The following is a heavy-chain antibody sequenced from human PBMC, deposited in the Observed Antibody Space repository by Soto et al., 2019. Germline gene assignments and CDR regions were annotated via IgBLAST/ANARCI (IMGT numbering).Heavy chain of an antibody. Sequence: QVQLVQSGAEVKKPGSSVKVSCKAPGGTFSSYAISWVRQAPGQGLEWMGGIIPIFGTANYAQKFQGRVTITADESTSTGYMELSSLRSEDTAGYYCARSQGGSSSLDIYYYYYYGMDVWGQGTKVTVSS. D-gene: IGHD2-15*01. CDR1: GGTFSSYA. CDR2: IIPIFGTA. V-gene: IGHV1-69*01. J-gene: IGHJ6*02. CDR3: ARSQGGSSSLDIYYYYYYGMDV.